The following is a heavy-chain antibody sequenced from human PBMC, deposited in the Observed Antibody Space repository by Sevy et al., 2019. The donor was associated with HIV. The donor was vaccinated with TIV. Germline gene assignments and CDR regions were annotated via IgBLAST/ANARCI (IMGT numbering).Heavy chain of an antibody. CDR3: ARGAPVRNARYYYGMDV. V-gene: IGHV3-64*01. J-gene: IGHJ6*02. CDR1: GFTFSSYA. Sequence: GGSLRLSCAASGFTFSSYAMHWVRQAPGKGLEYVSAISSNGGSTYYANSVKGRFTISRDNSKNTLYLQMGSLRAEDMAVYYCARGAPVRNARYYYGMDVWGQGTTVTVSS. CDR2: ISSNGGST. D-gene: IGHD2-8*01.